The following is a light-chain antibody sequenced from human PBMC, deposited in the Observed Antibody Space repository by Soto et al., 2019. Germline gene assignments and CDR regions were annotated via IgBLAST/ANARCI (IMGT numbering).Light chain of an antibody. CDR2: EVN. Sequence: QSVLTQPPSASGSPGQSVTISCTGTSSDVGRYNYVSWYQQHPDKAPKLMIYEVNKRPSGVPDRFSGSKSGNTASLTVSGLQAEDEADYYCSSYAGSNNFEVFGTGTKVTVL. CDR1: SSDVGRYNY. J-gene: IGLJ1*01. CDR3: SSYAGSNNFEV. V-gene: IGLV2-8*01.